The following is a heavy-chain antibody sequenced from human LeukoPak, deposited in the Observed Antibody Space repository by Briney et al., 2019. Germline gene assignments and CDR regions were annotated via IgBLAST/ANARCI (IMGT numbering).Heavy chain of an antibody. Sequence: SETLSLTCTVSGGSISSSSYYWGWIRQPPGKGLERIGSIYYSGSTYYNPSLKSRVTISVDTSKNQFSLDLTSVTAADTAPYYCARTFRESFFDYWGQGTLVTVSS. D-gene: IGHD3-16*01. CDR3: ARTFRESFFDY. CDR1: GGSISSSSYY. CDR2: IYYSGST. J-gene: IGHJ4*02. V-gene: IGHV4-39*01.